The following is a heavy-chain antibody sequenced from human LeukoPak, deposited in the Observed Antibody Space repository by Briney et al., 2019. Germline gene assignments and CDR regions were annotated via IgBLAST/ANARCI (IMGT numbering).Heavy chain of an antibody. V-gene: IGHV3-7*01. D-gene: IGHD3-9*01. CDR3: ARYALITGSRWLDP. CDR2: IMQDGSEK. Sequence: GGSLRLSCAASGFTFSNYWMSWVRQVPGKGLEWVAHIMQDGSEKYYVDSVRGRFIISRDNANNTLCLQMNSLRGDDTAIYYCARYALITGSRWLDPWGQGTLVTVSS. J-gene: IGHJ5*02. CDR1: GFTFSNYW.